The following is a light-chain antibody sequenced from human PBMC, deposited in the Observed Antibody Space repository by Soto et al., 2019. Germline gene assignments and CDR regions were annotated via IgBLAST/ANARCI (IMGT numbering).Light chain of an antibody. J-gene: IGKJ1*01. Sequence: DIQMTQSPSSLSASVGDTVTITCRASQSISLFLNWYQQKPGKAPKLLIYAASSLQSGVPSRFSGNGSGKDVTLTISSLQPEDFATYYCHQTDSIPETFGQGTKVEIK. CDR1: QSISLF. CDR3: HQTDSIPET. CDR2: AAS. V-gene: IGKV1-39*01.